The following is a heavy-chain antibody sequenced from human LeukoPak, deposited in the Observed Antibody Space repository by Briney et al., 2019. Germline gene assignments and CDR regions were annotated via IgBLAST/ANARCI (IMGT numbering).Heavy chain of an antibody. J-gene: IGHJ6*02. D-gene: IGHD3-3*01. CDR1: GFTFSSYG. Sequence: GRSLRLSCAASGFTFSSYGMHWVRQAPGKGLEWVALISYDGSNKYYADSVKGRFTISRDNSKNTLYLQMNSLRAADTAVYYCAKDLQAVAFWSGYIPGGYYYGMDVWGQGTTAPVSS. CDR3: AKDLQAVAFWSGYIPGGYYYGMDV. CDR2: ISYDGSNK. V-gene: IGHV3-30*18.